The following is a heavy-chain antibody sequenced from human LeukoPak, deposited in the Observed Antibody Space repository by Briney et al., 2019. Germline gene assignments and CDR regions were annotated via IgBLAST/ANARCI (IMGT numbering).Heavy chain of an antibody. D-gene: IGHD3-22*01. CDR1: GGSISSYY. CDR2: IYYSGST. Sequence: SETLSLTCTVSGGSISSYYWSWIRQPPGKGLKWIGYIYYSGSTNYNPSLKSRVTISVDTSKNQFSLKLSSVTAADTAVYYCARDKVYYDSSGYQYYFDYWGQGTLVTVSS. J-gene: IGHJ4*02. CDR3: ARDKVYYDSSGYQYYFDY. V-gene: IGHV4-59*01.